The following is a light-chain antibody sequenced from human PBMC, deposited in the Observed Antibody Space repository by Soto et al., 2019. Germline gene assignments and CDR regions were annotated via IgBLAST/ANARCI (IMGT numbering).Light chain of an antibody. J-gene: IGKJ1*01. CDR2: KVS. Sequence: DVVLTQSPLSLPVTLGQPASISCRSSQTLVYSDGNIYLNWFHQRPGQSPWRLIYKVSDRDSGVPDRFSGSGSGTDFTLKISRVEAGDVGVYFCMQGTHWPRTFGQGTKVEIK. V-gene: IGKV2-30*01. CDR3: MQGTHWPRT. CDR1: QTLVYSDGNIY.